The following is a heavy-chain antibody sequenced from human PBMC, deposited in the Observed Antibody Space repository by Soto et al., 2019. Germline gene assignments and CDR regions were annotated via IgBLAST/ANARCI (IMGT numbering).Heavy chain of an antibody. CDR2: IKGDGSST. CDR1: GFTFSTYW. D-gene: IGHD1-20*01. Sequence: EVQLVESGGGLVQPGGSLRLSCGVSGFTFSTYWMHWVRQAPGEGLVWVARIKGDGSSTTYADSVKGRFTISRDNAKNTLYLQMNSLRADDTAVYYCTRGGRYNDYYYAMDVWGQGTTVTVSS. V-gene: IGHV3-74*03. CDR3: TRGGRYNDYYYAMDV. J-gene: IGHJ6*02.